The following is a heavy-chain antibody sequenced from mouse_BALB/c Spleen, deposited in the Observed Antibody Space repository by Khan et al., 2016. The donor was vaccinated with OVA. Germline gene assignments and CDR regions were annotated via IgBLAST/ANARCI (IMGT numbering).Heavy chain of an antibody. CDR2: ISSGGDNI. D-gene: IGHD2-1*01. Sequence: EVELVEPGGDFVKPGGSLKLPCSASGLTFSTYAMSWVRQTPEKRLEWFAPISSGGDNIYYPDSVKGRVTISRDNAKNTLYLQMSGLRSEATATYYCARHNYRPFAYWGQGTLVTVSA. CDR1: GLTFSTYA. J-gene: IGHJ3*01. CDR3: ARHNYRPFAY. V-gene: IGHV5-9-3*01.